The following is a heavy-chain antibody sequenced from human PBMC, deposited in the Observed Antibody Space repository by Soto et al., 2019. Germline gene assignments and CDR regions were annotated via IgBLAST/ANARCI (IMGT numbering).Heavy chain of an antibody. V-gene: IGHV3-7*01. D-gene: IGHD2-15*01. Sequence: GGSLRLSCAASGFTFSSYWMSWVRQAPGKGLEWVANIKQDGSEKYYVDSVKGRFTISRDNAKNSLYLQMNSLRAEDTAVYYCARDSKRYCSGGSCYLDYWGQGTLVTVSS. CDR3: ARDSKRYCSGGSCYLDY. CDR2: IKQDGSEK. CDR1: GFTFSSYW. J-gene: IGHJ4*02.